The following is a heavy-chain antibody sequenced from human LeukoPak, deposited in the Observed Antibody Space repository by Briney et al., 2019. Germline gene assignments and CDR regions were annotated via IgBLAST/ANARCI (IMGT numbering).Heavy chain of an antibody. CDR2: VYHSGTT. Sequence: SETLSLTCGVSGYSIGSGYYWAWIRQPPGKGLEWVATVYHSGTTYYNPSLKSRVMILIDTSKNQFSLKLNSVTAADTAVYYCARMGAGLNWFDPWGQGTLATVSS. J-gene: IGHJ5*02. CDR3: ARMGAGLNWFDP. CDR1: GYSIGSGYY. D-gene: IGHD1-26*01. V-gene: IGHV4-38-2*01.